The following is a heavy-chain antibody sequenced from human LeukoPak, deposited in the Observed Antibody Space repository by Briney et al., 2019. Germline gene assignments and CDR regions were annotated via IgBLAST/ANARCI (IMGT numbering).Heavy chain of an antibody. Sequence: ASVKVSCKASGYTFTGYYIHWVRQAPGQGLEWMGIINPSGGSTSYAQKFQGRVTMTRDMSTSTVYMELSSLRSEDTAVYYCARGARYCSSTSCQLNWFDPWGQGTLVTVSS. V-gene: IGHV1-46*01. CDR3: ARGARYCSSTSCQLNWFDP. CDR2: INPSGGST. D-gene: IGHD2-2*01. CDR1: GYTFTGYY. J-gene: IGHJ5*02.